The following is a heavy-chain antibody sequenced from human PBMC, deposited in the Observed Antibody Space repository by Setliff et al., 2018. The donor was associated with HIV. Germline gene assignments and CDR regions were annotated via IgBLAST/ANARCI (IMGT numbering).Heavy chain of an antibody. V-gene: IGHV3-48*04. Sequence: EGSLRLSCAGSGFNFNLYSLNWIRQAPGKGLEWISYISAPNTTIYYSDSVWGRFTVSRDNAKNLLFLQMNSLRVDDTAVYYCAREVGSSGWTYYFDSWGLGTLVTVSS. CDR3: AREVGSSGWTYYFDS. CDR1: GFNFNLYS. D-gene: IGHD3-10*01. J-gene: IGHJ4*02. CDR2: ISAPNTTI.